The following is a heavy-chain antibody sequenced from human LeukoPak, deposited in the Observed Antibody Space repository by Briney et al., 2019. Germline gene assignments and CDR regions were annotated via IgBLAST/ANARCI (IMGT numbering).Heavy chain of an antibody. CDR2: INGDGSTT. V-gene: IGHV3-74*01. Sequence: GGSLRLSCAASGFTFSRYWMHWVRQAPGKGLVWVSRINGDGSTTSYADSVKGGFTISRDNAKNTLYPQMNSLRAEDTAVYYCATGNYYDSRGYYTFGHWGQGTLVTVSS. D-gene: IGHD3-22*01. CDR3: ATGNYYDSRGYYTFGH. CDR1: GFTFSRYW. J-gene: IGHJ1*01.